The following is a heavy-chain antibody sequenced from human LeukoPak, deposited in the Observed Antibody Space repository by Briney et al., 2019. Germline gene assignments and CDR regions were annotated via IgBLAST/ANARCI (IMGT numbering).Heavy chain of an antibody. Sequence: SETLSLTCTVSGGSISSGGYYWSWIRQPPGKGLEWIGYIYYSGSANYNPSLKSRVTISVDTSKNQFSLKLSSVTAADTAVYYCASLYSSGWSPLYYWGQGTLVTVSS. D-gene: IGHD6-19*01. J-gene: IGHJ4*02. CDR2: IYYSGSA. CDR1: GGSISSGGYY. V-gene: IGHV4-61*08. CDR3: ASLYSSGWSPLYY.